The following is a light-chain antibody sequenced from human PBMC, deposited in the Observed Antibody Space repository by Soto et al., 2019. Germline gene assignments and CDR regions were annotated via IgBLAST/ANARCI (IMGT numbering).Light chain of an antibody. J-gene: IGKJ1*01. CDR3: QQYGSSPRT. CDR1: QSVNSNY. Sequence: EIVLTHSPGTLSLSPGERATLSCGASQSVNSNYLAWYQQKPGQPPRVLIHDASSRATGIPDRFSGSGSGTDFTLTISRLEPEDFAVYYCQQYGSSPRTFGQGTKVDIK. V-gene: IGKV3-20*01. CDR2: DAS.